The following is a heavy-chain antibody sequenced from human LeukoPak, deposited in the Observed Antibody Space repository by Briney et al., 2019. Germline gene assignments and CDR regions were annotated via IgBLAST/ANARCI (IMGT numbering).Heavy chain of an antibody. CDR3: ARXGRHRYYYDSSGFYGSWFDP. Sequence: GASVKVSCKASGYTFTSYGISWVRQAPGQGLEWMGWISGYNGNTKNAQKLQGRVTMTTDTSTSTAYMELRSLRSDDTAVYYCARXGRHRYYYDSSGFYGSWFDPWGQGTLVTVSS. CDR2: ISGYNGNT. J-gene: IGHJ5*02. D-gene: IGHD3-22*01. V-gene: IGHV1-18*01. CDR1: GYTFTSYG.